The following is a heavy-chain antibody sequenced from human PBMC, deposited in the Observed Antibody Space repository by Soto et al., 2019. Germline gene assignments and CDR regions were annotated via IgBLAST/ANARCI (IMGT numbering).Heavy chain of an antibody. CDR1: GFIFTDYS. Sequence: PRLSCAASGFIFTDYSLSWIRQAPGKGLEWVSYITKGGETTQHADSVKGRFTISRDNAKKVLFLQMNSLRAEDTAVYYCARDPQRRDGYKYDSWGRGTLVTVSS. V-gene: IGHV3-11*01. D-gene: IGHD5-12*01. CDR3: ARDPQRRDGYKYDS. J-gene: IGHJ4*02. CDR2: ITKGGETT.